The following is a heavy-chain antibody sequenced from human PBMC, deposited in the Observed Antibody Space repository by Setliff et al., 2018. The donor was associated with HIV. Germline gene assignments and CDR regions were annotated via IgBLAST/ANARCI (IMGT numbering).Heavy chain of an antibody. J-gene: IGHJ4*02. CDR2: INHSGST. Sequence: SETLSLTCAVYGGSLSGYHWSWIRQSPEKGLEWIGEINHSGSTNYNPSLKRRVTMSVDTSKNQFSLKLSSVTAADTAVYYCARGGGYDRSGYYPFDYWGQGTPVTVSS. D-gene: IGHD3-22*01. CDR1: GGSLSGYH. V-gene: IGHV4-34*01. CDR3: ARGGGYDRSGYYPFDY.